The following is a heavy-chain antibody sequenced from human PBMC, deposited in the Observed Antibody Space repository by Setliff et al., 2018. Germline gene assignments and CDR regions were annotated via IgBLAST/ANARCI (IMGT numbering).Heavy chain of an antibody. CDR1: GGTFSSYA. Sequence: SVKVSCKASGGTFSSYAISWVRQAPGQGLEWMGGIIPILGIANYAQKFQGRVTITTDESTSTAYMELRSLRSEDTAVYYCARDRDSTNWGKIDYWGQGTLVTVSS. D-gene: IGHD7-27*01. V-gene: IGHV1-69*10. CDR3: ARDRDSTNWGKIDY. CDR2: IIPILGIA. J-gene: IGHJ4*02.